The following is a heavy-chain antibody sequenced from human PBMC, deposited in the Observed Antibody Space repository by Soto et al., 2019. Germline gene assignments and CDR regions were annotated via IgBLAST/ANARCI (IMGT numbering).Heavy chain of an antibody. V-gene: IGHV4-38-2*01. CDR2: IYHSGST. Sequence: SETLSLTCAVSGYSISSGYYWGWIRQPPGKGLEWIGSIYHSGSTYYNPSLKSRVTISVDTSKNQFSLKLSSVTAADTAVYYCARGARYYDFWSGYYSHYYYGMDVWGQGTTVTVSS. J-gene: IGHJ6*02. CDR3: ARGARYYDFWSGYYSHYYYGMDV. CDR1: GYSISSGYY. D-gene: IGHD3-3*01.